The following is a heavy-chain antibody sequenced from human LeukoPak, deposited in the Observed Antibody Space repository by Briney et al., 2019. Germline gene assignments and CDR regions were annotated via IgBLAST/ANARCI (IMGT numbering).Heavy chain of an antibody. Sequence: GVLRLSCAASGFSLNNNGMNWVRQAPGKGLEWVSSISSTSTYIYYADSVRGRFTISRDNSRNSLYLQMNSLGAEDTAVYYCARNPVRISGGGPHWLDPWGQGTLVTVSS. D-gene: IGHD1-14*01. CDR3: ARNPVRISGGGPHWLDP. J-gene: IGHJ5*02. CDR2: ISSTSTYI. V-gene: IGHV3-21*01. CDR1: GFSLNNNG.